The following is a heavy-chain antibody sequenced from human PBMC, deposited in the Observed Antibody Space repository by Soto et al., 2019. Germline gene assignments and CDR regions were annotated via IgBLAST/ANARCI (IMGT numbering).Heavy chain of an antibody. CDR1: GLTLSNYA. CDR2: ISYDGSNR. CDR3: ASVTQAVAADY. Sequence: QVQLVESGGGVVQPGRSLRLSCAASGLTLSNYAMHWVRQAPGKGLEWVAVISYDGSNRYYADSVKGRFTISRDNSKNPLYLQMNSLRAEDTAVYYCASVTQAVAADYWGQGTLVTVSS. V-gene: IGHV3-30-3*01. D-gene: IGHD6-19*01. J-gene: IGHJ4*02.